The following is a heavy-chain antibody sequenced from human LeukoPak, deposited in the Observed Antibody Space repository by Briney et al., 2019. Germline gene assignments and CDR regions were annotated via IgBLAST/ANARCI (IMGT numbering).Heavy chain of an antibody. J-gene: IGHJ6*02. CDR3: ARDTPSYGMDV. CDR2: IYHSGST. Sequence: SETLSLTCAVYGGSFSGYYWSWIRQPPGKGLEWIGYIYHSGSTYYNPSLKSRVTISVDRSKNQFSLKLSSVTAADTAVYYCARDTPSYGMDVWGQGTTVTVSS. D-gene: IGHD2-2*02. CDR1: GGSFSGYY. V-gene: IGHV4-34*01.